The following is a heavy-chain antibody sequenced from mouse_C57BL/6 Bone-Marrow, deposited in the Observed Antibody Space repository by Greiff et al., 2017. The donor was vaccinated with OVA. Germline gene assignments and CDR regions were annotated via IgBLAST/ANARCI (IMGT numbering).Heavy chain of an antibody. CDR1: GFTFSSYT. J-gene: IGHJ4*01. V-gene: IGHV5-9*01. CDR2: ISGGGGNT. Sequence: VQLKESGGGLVKPGGSLKLSCAASGFTFSSYTMSWVRQTPEKRLEWVATISGGGGNTYYPDSVKGRFTISRDNAKNTLYLQMSSLRSEDTALYYCARQFAMDYWGQGTSVTVSS. CDR3: ARQFAMDY.